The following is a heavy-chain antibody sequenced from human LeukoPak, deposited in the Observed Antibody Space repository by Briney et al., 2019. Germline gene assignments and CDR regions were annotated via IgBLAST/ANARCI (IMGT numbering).Heavy chain of an antibody. CDR1: GYTFTSND. J-gene: IGHJ4*02. Sequence: ASVKVSCKASGYTFTSNDINWVRHATAQGLEWVGWMNPNSGNTGYAQKFQGRVTITRDTSISTAYMELSSQRSEDTAVYYCAREKVLIKGVIEPFDYWGQGTLVTVSS. V-gene: IGHV1-8*01. D-gene: IGHD3-16*02. CDR2: MNPNSGNT. CDR3: AREKVLIKGVIEPFDY.